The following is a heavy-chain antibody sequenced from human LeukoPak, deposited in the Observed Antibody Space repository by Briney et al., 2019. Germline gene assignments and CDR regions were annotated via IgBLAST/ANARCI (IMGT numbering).Heavy chain of an antibody. D-gene: IGHD3-10*01. CDR2: ISGSGGST. CDR1: GFTFDDYA. Sequence: GRSLTLSCAASGFTFDDYAMHWVRQAPGKGLGWVSGISGSGGSTYYADSVKGRFTISRDNCKNTLYLQRNSLRAEDTAVYYCAKSAGGLRFPFDYWGQGTLVTVSS. V-gene: IGHV3-23*01. CDR3: AKSAGGLRFPFDY. J-gene: IGHJ4*02.